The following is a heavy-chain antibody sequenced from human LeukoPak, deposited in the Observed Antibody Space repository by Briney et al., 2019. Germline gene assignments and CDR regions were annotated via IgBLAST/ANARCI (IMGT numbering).Heavy chain of an antibody. CDR3: ARDYGDYLGGYYYYYMDV. CDR2: IKQDGSEK. Sequence: PGGSLRFSCAASRFTFSSYWMSWVRQAPGKGLEWVADIKQDGSEKYYVDSVKGRFTISRDNAKNSLYLQMNSLRAEDTAVYYCARDYGDYLGGYYYYYMDVWGKGTTVTVSS. J-gene: IGHJ6*03. D-gene: IGHD4-17*01. V-gene: IGHV3-7*01. CDR1: RFTFSSYW.